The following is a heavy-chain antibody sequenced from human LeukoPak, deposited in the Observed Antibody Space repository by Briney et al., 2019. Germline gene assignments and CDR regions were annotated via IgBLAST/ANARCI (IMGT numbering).Heavy chain of an antibody. J-gene: IGHJ5*02. V-gene: IGHV3-21*01. Sequence: SGGSLRLSCAASGFTFSSYSMNWVRQAPGKGLEWVSSISSSSSYIYYADSVKGRFTISRDNAKNSLYLQMNSLRAEDTAVYYCARMVVPAADNWFDPWGQGTLVTVSS. CDR2: ISSSSSYI. CDR3: ARMVVPAADNWFDP. CDR1: GFTFSSYS. D-gene: IGHD2-2*01.